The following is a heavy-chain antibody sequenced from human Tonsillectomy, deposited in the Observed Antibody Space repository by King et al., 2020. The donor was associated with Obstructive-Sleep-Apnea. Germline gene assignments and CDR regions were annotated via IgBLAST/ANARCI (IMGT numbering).Heavy chain of an antibody. V-gene: IGHV3-30*18. Sequence: VQLVESGGGVVQPGRSLRLSCAASGFTFSSYGMHWVRQAPGKGLEWVAVISYDGSKKYYADSVKGRFTISRDNSKKTLYLQMNSLRAEDTAVYYCAKDRLSITGINDYWGQGTLGTVSS. CDR1: GFTFSSYG. D-gene: IGHD1-20*01. CDR3: AKDRLSITGINDY. CDR2: ISYDGSKK. J-gene: IGHJ4*02.